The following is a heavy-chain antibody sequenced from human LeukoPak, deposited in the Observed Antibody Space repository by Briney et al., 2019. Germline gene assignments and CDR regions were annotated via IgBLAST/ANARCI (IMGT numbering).Heavy chain of an antibody. D-gene: IGHD2-2*01. CDR3: ARDSDCSSTSCLPDY. J-gene: IGHJ4*02. V-gene: IGHV1-46*01. CDR1: GYTFTSYY. CDR2: INPSGGST. Sequence: ASGKVSCKASGYTFTSYYMHWVRQAPGQGLEWRGIINPSGGSTSYAQKFQGRVTLTRDTSTSTVYMELSSLRSEDTAVYYCARDSDCSSTSCLPDYWGRGTLVTVSS.